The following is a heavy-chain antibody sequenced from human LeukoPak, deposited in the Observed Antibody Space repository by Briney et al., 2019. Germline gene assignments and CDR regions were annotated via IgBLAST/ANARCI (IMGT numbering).Heavy chain of an antibody. Sequence: PSETLSLTCTVSGGSISSYYWSWIRQPPGKGLEWIGYIYYSGSTNYNPSLKSRVTISVDTSKNQLSLKLSSVTAADTAVYYCARDSSGWYYAFDIWGQGTMVTVSS. J-gene: IGHJ3*02. D-gene: IGHD6-19*01. CDR3: ARDSSGWYYAFDI. V-gene: IGHV4-59*01. CDR2: IYYSGST. CDR1: GGSISSYY.